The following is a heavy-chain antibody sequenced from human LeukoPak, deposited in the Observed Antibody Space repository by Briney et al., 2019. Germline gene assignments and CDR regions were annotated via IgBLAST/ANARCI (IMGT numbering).Heavy chain of an antibody. D-gene: IGHD6-25*01. CDR2: ISTVSTYT. CDR1: GFTFTDYS. J-gene: IGHJ6*03. V-gene: IGHV3-21*06. Sequence: GGPLRLSCAPSGFTFTDYSMNWLRQAPGKGLEWVASISTVSTYTFYADSVKGRFSISRDNVRNLLYLQMSSLGAEDTAVYYCARDGSGFYLYNYMDVWGKGTTVSVSS. CDR3: ARDGSGFYLYNYMDV.